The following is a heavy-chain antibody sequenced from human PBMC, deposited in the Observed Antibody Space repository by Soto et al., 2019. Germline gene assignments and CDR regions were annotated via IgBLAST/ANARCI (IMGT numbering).Heavy chain of an antibody. V-gene: IGHV4-59*01. D-gene: IGHD3-3*01. CDR3: ARGPGSGRMFGVVTNYYYYGMDV. CDR2: IYYSGST. J-gene: IGHJ6*02. CDR1: GGSISSYY. Sequence: SETLSLTCTVSGGSISSYYWSWIRQPPGKGLEWIGYIYYSGSTNYNPSLKSRVTISVDTSKNQFSLKLSSVTDADTAVYYCARGPGSGRMFGVVTNYYYYGMDVWGQGTTVTVSS.